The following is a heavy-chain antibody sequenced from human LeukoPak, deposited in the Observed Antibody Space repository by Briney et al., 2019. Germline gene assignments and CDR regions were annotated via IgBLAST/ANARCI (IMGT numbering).Heavy chain of an antibody. V-gene: IGHV3-53*01. D-gene: IGHD3-16*02. CDR2: IYSGGST. CDR1: GFTFSSYA. CDR3: ASTEAYDYVWGSYRFSY. Sequence: AGGSLRLSCAASGFTFSSYAMSWVRQAPGKGLEWVSVIYSGGSTYYADSVKGRFTISRDNSKNTLYLQMNSLRAEDTAVYYCASTEAYDYVWGSYRFSYWGQGTLVTVSS. J-gene: IGHJ4*02.